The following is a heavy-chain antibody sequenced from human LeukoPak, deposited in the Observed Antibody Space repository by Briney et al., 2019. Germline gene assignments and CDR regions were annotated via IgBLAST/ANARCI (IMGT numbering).Heavy chain of an antibody. V-gene: IGHV3-23*01. J-gene: IGHJ4*02. CDR2: ISGSGGST. CDR3: AKVGIRYFDWLFSHEGDY. D-gene: IGHD3-9*01. Sequence: GGSLRLSCAASGFTFSSYAMSWVRQAPGKGLEWVSAISGSGGSTYYADSVKGRFTISRDNSKNTLYLQMNSLRAEDTAVYYCAKVGIRYFDWLFSHEGDYWGQGTLVTVSS. CDR1: GFTFSSYA.